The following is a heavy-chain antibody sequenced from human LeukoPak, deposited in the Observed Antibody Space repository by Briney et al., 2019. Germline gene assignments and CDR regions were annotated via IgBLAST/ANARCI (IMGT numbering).Heavy chain of an antibody. V-gene: IGHV1-69*04. J-gene: IGHJ4*02. CDR2: IIPILGIA. CDR1: GGTFSSYA. D-gene: IGHD3-10*01. CDR3: ARDTVLLWFGESEHYFDY. Sequence: SVKVSCKASGGTFSSYAISWVRQAPGQGLEWTGRIIPILGIANYAQKFQGRVTITADKSTSTAYMELSSLRSEDTAVYYCARDTVLLWFGESEHYFDYWGQGTLVTVSS.